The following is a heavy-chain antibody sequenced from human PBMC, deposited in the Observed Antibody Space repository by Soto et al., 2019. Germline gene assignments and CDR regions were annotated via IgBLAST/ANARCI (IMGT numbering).Heavy chain of an antibody. Sequence: QLQLQESGPGLVKPSETLSLTCTVSGGSITSSSYYWGWIRQPPGKGLEWIGSINYSGNTYYTPSLKSRVTISVDTSKNQFSLKLSSVTAADTAVYYCAREGGRYCSGGSCQVDYWGQGTLVTVSS. D-gene: IGHD2-15*01. CDR1: GGSITSSSYY. V-gene: IGHV4-39*02. J-gene: IGHJ4*02. CDR2: INYSGNT. CDR3: AREGGRYCSGGSCQVDY.